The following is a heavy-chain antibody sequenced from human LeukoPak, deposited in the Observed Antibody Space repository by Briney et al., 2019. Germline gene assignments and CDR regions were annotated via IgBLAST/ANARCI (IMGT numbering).Heavy chain of an antibody. CDR2: ISSSSTYI. J-gene: IGHJ3*02. CDR1: GFTFSSYS. D-gene: IGHD1-26*01. CDR3: ARDPRTLGGATPDAFDI. V-gene: IGHV3-21*01. Sequence: GGSLRLSCAASGFTFSSYSMNWVRQAPGKGLEWVSSISSSSTYIYYIDSVKGRFTISRDNAKISLYLQMNSLRAEDTAMYYCARDPRTLGGATPDAFDIWGQGTMVTVSS.